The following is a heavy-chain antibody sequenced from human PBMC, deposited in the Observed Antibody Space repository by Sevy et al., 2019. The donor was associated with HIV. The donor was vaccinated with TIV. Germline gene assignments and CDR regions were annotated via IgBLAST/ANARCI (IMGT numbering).Heavy chain of an antibody. Sequence: SETLSLTCTVSGGSISSYYWSWIRQPPGKGLEWIGYIYYSGSTNYNPSLKNRVTISVDTSKNQFSLKLSSVTAADTAVYYCARGPGDLNPFDYWGQGTLVTVSS. CDR3: ARGPGDLNPFDY. V-gene: IGHV4-59*01. CDR2: IYYSGST. J-gene: IGHJ4*02. CDR1: GGSISSYY. D-gene: IGHD7-27*01.